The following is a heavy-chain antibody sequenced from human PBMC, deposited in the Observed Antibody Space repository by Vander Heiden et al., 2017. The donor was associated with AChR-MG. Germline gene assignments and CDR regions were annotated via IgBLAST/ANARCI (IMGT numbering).Heavy chain of an antibody. J-gene: IGHJ3*02. V-gene: IGHV4-30-2*01. D-gene: IGHD3-22*01. CDR3: ARVLQYYDSSGYDGHDAFDI. CDR1: GGSISRGGYS. Sequence: QLQLQESGSGLVKPSQTLSLTCAVSGGSISRGGYSWGWIRQPPGKGLEWIGYIYHSGSTYYNPSLKSRVTISVDRSKNQFSLKLSSVTAADTAVYYCARVLQYYDSSGYDGHDAFDIWGQGTMVTVSS. CDR2: IYHSGST.